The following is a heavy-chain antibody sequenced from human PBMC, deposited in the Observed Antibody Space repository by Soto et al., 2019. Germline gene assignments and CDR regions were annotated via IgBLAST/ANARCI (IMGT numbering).Heavy chain of an antibody. CDR3: ASGGQDFWSVPFDD. V-gene: IGHV4-4*07. CDR1: GGSISNYY. D-gene: IGHD3-3*01. CDR2: IDTSGST. Sequence: PSETLSLTCTVSGGSISNYYCNWIRQPAGKGLEWIGRIDTSGSTNYNPSLKSRVTMSVDTSKQEFSLKLSSVTAADTALYYFASGGQDFWSVPFDDWGRGALVTVSS. J-gene: IGHJ4*02.